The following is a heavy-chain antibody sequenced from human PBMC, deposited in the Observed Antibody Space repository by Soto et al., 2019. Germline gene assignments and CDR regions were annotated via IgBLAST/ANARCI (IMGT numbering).Heavy chain of an antibody. CDR3: ARHTRGYCTNGVCYRFDP. CDR1: GGSISSSSYY. D-gene: IGHD2-8*01. V-gene: IGHV4-39*01. Sequence: QLQLQESGPGLVKPSETLSLTCTVSGGSISSSSYYWGWIRQPPGKGLEWIGSIYYSGSTYYNPSLKSRVTISVDTSKNQFSLKLSSVTAADTAVYYCARHTRGYCTNGVCYRFDPWGQGTLVTVSS. CDR2: IYYSGST. J-gene: IGHJ5*02.